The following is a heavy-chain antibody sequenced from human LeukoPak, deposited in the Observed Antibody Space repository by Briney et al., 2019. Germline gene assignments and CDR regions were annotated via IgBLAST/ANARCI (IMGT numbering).Heavy chain of an antibody. D-gene: IGHD3-10*01. V-gene: IGHV4-39*07. J-gene: IGHJ4*02. Sequence: SETLSLTCTVSGGSISSSSYYWGWIRQPPGKGLEWIGSIYYSGSTYYNPSLKSRVTISVDTSKNQFSLKLSSVTAADTAVYYCARYVWFGELSFYFDYWGQGTLVTVSS. CDR2: IYYSGST. CDR3: ARYVWFGELSFYFDY. CDR1: GGSISSSSYY.